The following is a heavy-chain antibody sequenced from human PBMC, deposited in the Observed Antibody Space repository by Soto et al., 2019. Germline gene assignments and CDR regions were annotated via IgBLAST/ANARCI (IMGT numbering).Heavy chain of an antibody. D-gene: IGHD4-17*01. V-gene: IGHV3-48*02. CDR3: ARDSATTVTTRSFDD. Sequence: EEQLVESGGGLVQPGGSLRLSCVASGFTFKTYSMNWVRQAPGKGLVWVSYISSSSSTIYYTDSVKGRFTISRDNAKNSLYLQMNSLRDEDTSVYYCARDSATTVTTRSFDDWGQGTLVTVSS. CDR2: ISSSSSTI. J-gene: IGHJ4*02. CDR1: GFTFKTYS.